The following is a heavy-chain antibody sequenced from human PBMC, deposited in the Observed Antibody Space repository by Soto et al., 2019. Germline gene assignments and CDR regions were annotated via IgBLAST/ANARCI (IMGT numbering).Heavy chain of an antibody. V-gene: IGHV1-46*01. J-gene: IGHJ3*02. CDR2: INPSGGST. CDR3: ASEGPGPDAFDI. Sequence: ASVKVSCKASGYTFTSYYMHWVRQAPGQGLEWMGIINPSGGSTSYAQKFQGRVTMTRDTSTGTVYMELSSLRSEDTAVYYCASEGPGPDAFDIWGQGTMVTVSS. CDR1: GYTFTSYY.